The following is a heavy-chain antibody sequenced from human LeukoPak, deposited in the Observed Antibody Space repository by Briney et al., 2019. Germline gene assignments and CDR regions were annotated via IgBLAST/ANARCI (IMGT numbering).Heavy chain of an antibody. Sequence: KPGGSLRLSCAASGFTFSSYSMNWVRKAPGKGLEWVSYISSSSSTIYYADSVKGRFTISRDNAKNSLYLQMNSLRAEDTAVYYCARDQDTAVVLDAFDIWGQGTMVTVSS. CDR2: ISSSSSTI. J-gene: IGHJ3*02. V-gene: IGHV3-48*01. D-gene: IGHD5-18*01. CDR1: GFTFSSYS. CDR3: ARDQDTAVVLDAFDI.